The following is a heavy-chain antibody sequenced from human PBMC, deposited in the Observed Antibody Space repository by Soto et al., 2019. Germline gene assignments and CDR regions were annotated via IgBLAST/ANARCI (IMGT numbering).Heavy chain of an antibody. CDR3: ATRSPAFDY. CDR2: INAGNGNT. Sequence: ASVKVSCKASGYTFTSYAIHWVRQAPGQRLEWMGWINAGNGNTKYSQMFQDRVTITRDTSTSTAYMELSSLTSDDTAVYYCATRSPAFDYWGQGTLVTVSS. V-gene: IGHV1-3*01. J-gene: IGHJ4*02. CDR1: GYTFTSYA.